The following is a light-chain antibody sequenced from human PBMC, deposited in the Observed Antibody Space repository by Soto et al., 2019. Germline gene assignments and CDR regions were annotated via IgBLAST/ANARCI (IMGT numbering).Light chain of an antibody. CDR3: CSHAGSDTL. CDR1: SSDVGAYDY. V-gene: IGLV2-8*01. CDR2: DVS. Sequence: QSALTQPPSASGSPGQSVTISCTGSSSDVGAYDYVSWFQQHPGKAPKFVIYDVSKRPSGVPDRFSGSKSGNTAYLTVSGLQTDDEADYYCCSHAGSDTLFGGGTKLTVL. J-gene: IGLJ3*02.